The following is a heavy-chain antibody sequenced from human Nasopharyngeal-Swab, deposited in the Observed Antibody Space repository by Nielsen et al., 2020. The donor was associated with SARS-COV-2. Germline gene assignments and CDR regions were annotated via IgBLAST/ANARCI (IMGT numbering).Heavy chain of an antibody. D-gene: IGHD6-13*01. J-gene: IGHJ4*01. CDR3: ARGPGSWYSIDY. CDR2: IKKDGSEK. CDR1: GITFRRYW. V-gene: IGHV3-7*01. Sequence: GESLKISCATSGITFRRYWQSLVRQAPGKGLELVANIKKDGSEKNYVDSVKGRFTITRDNAKNSLYLQMNSLRAEDTAVYYGARGPGSWYSIDYWGHGTLVTVSS.